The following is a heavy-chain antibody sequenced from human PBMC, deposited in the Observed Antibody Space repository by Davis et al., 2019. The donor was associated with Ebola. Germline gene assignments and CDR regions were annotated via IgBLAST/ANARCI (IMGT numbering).Heavy chain of an antibody. Sequence: GGSLRLSCAASGFTFSSYSMNWVRQAPGKGLEWVSSISSSSSYIYYADSVKGRFTISRDNSKNTLFLQMNSLRAEDTAVYHCAKGGIAVALFDCWGQGTLVTVSS. V-gene: IGHV3-21*04. CDR3: AKGGIAVALFDC. J-gene: IGHJ4*02. CDR1: GFTFSSYS. D-gene: IGHD6-19*01. CDR2: ISSSSSYI.